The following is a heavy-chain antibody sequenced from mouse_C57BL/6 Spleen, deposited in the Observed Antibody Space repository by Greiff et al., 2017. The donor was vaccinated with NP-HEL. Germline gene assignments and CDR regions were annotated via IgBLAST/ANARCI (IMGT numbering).Heavy chain of an antibody. Sequence: EVQRVESGGGLVQPKGSLKLSCAASGFTFNTYAMNWVRQAPGQGLEWVARIRSKSNNYATYYADSVKDRFTISRDDSESMLYLQMNNLKTEDTSMYYCVRQSMVPNYYAMDDWGQGTTVTVSS. CDR1: GFTFNTYA. D-gene: IGHD2-10*02. CDR2: IRSKSNNYAT. CDR3: VRQSMVPNYYAMDD. J-gene: IGHJ4*01. V-gene: IGHV10-1*01.